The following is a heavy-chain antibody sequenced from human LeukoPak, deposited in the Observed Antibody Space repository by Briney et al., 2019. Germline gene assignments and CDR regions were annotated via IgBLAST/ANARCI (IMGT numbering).Heavy chain of an antibody. V-gene: IGHV1-18*01. CDR1: GYTFTIYG. CDR2: ISAHNGNT. D-gene: IGHD4-17*01. CDR3: ARDLWTTVTSRGFDY. J-gene: IGHJ4*02. Sequence: ASVKVSCKASGYTFTIYGISWVRQAPGQGLEWMGWISAHNGNTNYAQNLQGRVTMTTDTSTSTAYMELRSLRSDDTAVYYCARDLWTTVTSRGFDYWGQGTLVTVSS.